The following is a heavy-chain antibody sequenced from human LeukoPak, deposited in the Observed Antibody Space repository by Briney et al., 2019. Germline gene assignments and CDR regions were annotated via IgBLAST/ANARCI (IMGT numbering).Heavy chain of an antibody. Sequence: PGGSLRLSCAASGFTFSSYAMHWDRQAPGKGLEWVAVISYDGSNKYYADSVKGRFTISRDNAKNSLYLQMNSLRAEDTAVYYCARAISYSSWSFNFYCAFDIWGQGTMVTVSS. CDR2: ISYDGSNK. CDR3: ARAISYSSWSFNFYCAFDI. CDR1: GFTFSSYA. D-gene: IGHD6-13*01. J-gene: IGHJ3*02. V-gene: IGHV3-30*04.